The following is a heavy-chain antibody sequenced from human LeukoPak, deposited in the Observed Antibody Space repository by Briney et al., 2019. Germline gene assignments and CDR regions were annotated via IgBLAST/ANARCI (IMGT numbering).Heavy chain of an antibody. V-gene: IGHV3-7*01. CDR2: IKQDGSEK. J-gene: IGHJ4*02. CDR1: VFTLCRYW. D-gene: IGHD2-2*01. Sequence: GGCLRLSRVASVFTLCRYWMCWVRQAPGKGLEWVANIKQDGSEKYYVASVKGRFTISRDNAKNSLYLQMNSLRAEETAVYYCAGLAYAEEGGYWGQGTLVTVSS. CDR3: AGLAYAEEGGY.